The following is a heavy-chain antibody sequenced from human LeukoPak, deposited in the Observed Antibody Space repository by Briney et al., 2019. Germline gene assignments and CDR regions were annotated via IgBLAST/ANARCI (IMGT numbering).Heavy chain of an antibody. V-gene: IGHV4-31*03. CDR3: XXXXLNSSGYYLGY. Sequence: SETLSLTCTVSGGSISSGGYYWSWIRQHPGKGLEWIGYIYYSGSTYYNPSLKSRVTISVDTSKNQFSLKLSSVTAADTAVYYXXXXXLNSSGYYLGYWGQGTLVTVSS. CDR2: IYYSGST. D-gene: IGHD3-22*01. J-gene: IGHJ4*02. CDR1: GGSISSGGYY.